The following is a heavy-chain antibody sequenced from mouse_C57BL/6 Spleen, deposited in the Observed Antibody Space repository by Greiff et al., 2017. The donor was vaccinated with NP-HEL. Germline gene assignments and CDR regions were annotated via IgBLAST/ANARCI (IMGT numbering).Heavy chain of an antibody. CDR2: IYPGDGDT. V-gene: IGHV1-80*01. Sequence: QVQLQQSGAELVKPGASVKISCKASGYAFSSYWMNWVKQRPGKGLEWIGQIYPGDGDTNYNGKFKGKATLTADKSSSTAYMQLSSLTSEDSAVYFCARRVNYDYDMDYWGQGTSVTVSS. CDR1: GYAFSSYW. CDR3: ARRVNYDYDMDY. D-gene: IGHD1-1*01. J-gene: IGHJ4*01.